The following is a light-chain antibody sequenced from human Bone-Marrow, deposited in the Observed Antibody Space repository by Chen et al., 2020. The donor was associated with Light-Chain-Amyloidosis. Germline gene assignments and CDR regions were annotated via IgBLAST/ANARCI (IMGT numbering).Light chain of an antibody. Sequence: NFMLTQPHSVSESPGKTVIISCTRSSGSIATNYVQWYQQRPGSSPTTVIDEDDQRPSGVPDRFSGSIDRSSNSASLTISGLKTEDEADYYWQSYQGSSQGVFGGGTKLTVL. CDR1: SGSIATNY. CDR3: QSYQGSSQGV. J-gene: IGLJ3*02. V-gene: IGLV6-57*01. CDR2: EDD.